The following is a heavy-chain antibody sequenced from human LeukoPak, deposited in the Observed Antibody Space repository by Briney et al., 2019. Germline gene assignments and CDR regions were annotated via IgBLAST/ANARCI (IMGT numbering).Heavy chain of an antibody. CDR2: IDIYATKT. D-gene: IGHD3-10*01. CDR3: ARDYKADF. J-gene: IGHJ4*02. CDR1: GFTFTTAW. V-gene: IGHV3-53*01. Sequence: GGSLRLSCAASGFTFTTAWMSWVRQAPGKGLEWVSAIDIYATKTNYADSVKGRFTISRDNSKNTLYLQMNSLRGEDTAIYYCARDYKADFWGQGTLVTVSS.